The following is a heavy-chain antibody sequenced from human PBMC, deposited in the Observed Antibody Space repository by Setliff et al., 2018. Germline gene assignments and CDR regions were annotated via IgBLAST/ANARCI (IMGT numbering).Heavy chain of an antibody. CDR1: GFTFSAAW. D-gene: IGHD2-8*02. CDR3: AADFPGGAFPFDY. V-gene: IGHV3-15*01. CDR2: IKGPGAT. Sequence: PGGSLRLSCAASGFTFSAAWMTWLRLGPGKGLEWVALIKGPGATDYSASVKDRFTISRDNSKNILSLQMNNLKSEDTAVYYCAADFPGGAFPFDYLGQGMMVTVSS. J-gene: IGHJ4*02.